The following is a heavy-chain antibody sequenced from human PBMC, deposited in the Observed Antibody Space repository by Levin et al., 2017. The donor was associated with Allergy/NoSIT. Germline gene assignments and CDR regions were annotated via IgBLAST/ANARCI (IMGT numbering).Heavy chain of an antibody. CDR2: INHSGST. V-gene: IGHV4-59*01. D-gene: IGHD3-10*01. J-gene: IGHJ4*02. CDR1: GSTTSLFY. CDR3: ARDTRGWYFDR. Sequence: SETLSLTCTVSGSTTSLFYWNWIRQTPGKGLEWIGYINHSGSTKYNPFLKSRVTISLDKSKNQFSLLLTSVTAADTAVYYCARDTRGWYFDRWGQGTLVTVSS.